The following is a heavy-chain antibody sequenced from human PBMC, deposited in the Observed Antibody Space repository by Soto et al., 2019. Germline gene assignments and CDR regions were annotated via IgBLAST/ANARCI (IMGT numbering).Heavy chain of an antibody. V-gene: IGHV3-23*01. J-gene: IGHJ4*02. Sequence: GGSLRLSCAASGFTFSSYAMSWVRQAPGKGLEWVSTISGSGASTYYADSVKGRFTISRDNSKNTLYLQVNSLRAEDTAVYYCAKGGRDGYNFDGDYWGQGTLVTVSS. CDR3: AKGGRDGYNFDGDY. D-gene: IGHD1-1*01. CDR2: ISGSGAST. CDR1: GFTFSSYA.